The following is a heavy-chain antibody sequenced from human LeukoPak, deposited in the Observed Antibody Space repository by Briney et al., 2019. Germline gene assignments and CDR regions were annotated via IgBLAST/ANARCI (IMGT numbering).Heavy chain of an antibody. V-gene: IGHV1-46*01. Sequence: ASVKVSCKSSGYTFTGYYMHWVRQAPGQGLEWMGIINPSGGSTSYAQKFQGRVTMTGDTSTSTVYMELSSLRSEDTAVYYCARSRLLLDYWGQGTLVTVSS. J-gene: IGHJ4*02. CDR2: INPSGGST. D-gene: IGHD2-21*02. CDR1: GYTFTGYY. CDR3: ARSRLLLDY.